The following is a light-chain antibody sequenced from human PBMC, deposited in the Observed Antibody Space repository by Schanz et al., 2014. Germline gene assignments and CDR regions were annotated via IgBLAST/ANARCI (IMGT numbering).Light chain of an antibody. CDR3: ASYAGSNNWV. CDR2: EVS. CDR1: TSDIGGYNY. J-gene: IGLJ3*02. V-gene: IGLV2-8*01. Sequence: QSALTQPPSASGSPGQSVTISCTGTTSDIGGYNYVSWYQQHPGKAPKLMIFEVSKRPSGVPDRFSGSKSGNTASLTVSGLHFEDEADYFCASYAGSNNWVFGGGTKLTVL.